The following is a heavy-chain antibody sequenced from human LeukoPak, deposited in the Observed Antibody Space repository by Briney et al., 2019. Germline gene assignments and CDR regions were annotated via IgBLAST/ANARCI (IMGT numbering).Heavy chain of an antibody. Sequence: GGSLRHSCAASGFTFSSYAMSWVRQAPGKGLEWVSAISGSGRSTYYADSVKGRFTISRDNSKNPLYLQMNSRRAEDTAVYYCAKAEVAMIVVVDFDYWGQGTLVTVSS. D-gene: IGHD3-22*01. V-gene: IGHV3-23*01. J-gene: IGHJ4*02. CDR1: GFTFSSYA. CDR3: AKAEVAMIVVVDFDY. CDR2: ISGSGRST.